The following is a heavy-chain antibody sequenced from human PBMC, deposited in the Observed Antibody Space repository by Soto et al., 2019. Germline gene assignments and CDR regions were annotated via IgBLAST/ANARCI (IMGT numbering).Heavy chain of an antibody. Sequence: SETLSLTCTVSGGSISSYYWSWIRQPPGKGLEWIGYIYYSGSTNYNPSLESRVTISVDTSKNQFSLKLSSVTAADTAVYYCARNGGRFKDYYYYYYGMDVWRQGTTVTVSS. CDR3: ARNGGRFKDYYYYYYGMDV. V-gene: IGHV4-59*01. CDR2: IYYSGST. J-gene: IGHJ6*02. D-gene: IGHD2-8*01. CDR1: GGSISSYY.